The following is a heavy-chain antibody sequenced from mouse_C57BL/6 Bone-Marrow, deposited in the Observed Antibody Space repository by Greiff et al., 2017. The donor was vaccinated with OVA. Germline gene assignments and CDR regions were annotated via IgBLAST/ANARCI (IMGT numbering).Heavy chain of an antibody. V-gene: IGHV1-26*01. CDR1: GYTFTDYY. CDR3: ARRRYYGSSFYFDY. Sequence: SGPELVKPGASVKISCKASGYTFTDYYMNWVKQSHGKSLEWIGDINPNNGGTSYNQKFKGKATLTVDKSSSTAYMELRSLTSEDSAVYYCARRRYYGSSFYFDYWGQGTTLTVSS. D-gene: IGHD1-1*01. CDR2: INPNNGGT. J-gene: IGHJ2*01.